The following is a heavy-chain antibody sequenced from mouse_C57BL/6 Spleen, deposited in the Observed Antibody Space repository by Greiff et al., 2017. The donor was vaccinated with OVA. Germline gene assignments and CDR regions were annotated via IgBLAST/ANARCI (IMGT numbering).Heavy chain of an antibody. CDR2: IDPSDSDT. CDR1: GYTFTSYW. V-gene: IGHV1-52*01. Sequence: QVQLQQPGAELVRPGSSVKLSCKASGYTFTSYWMHWVKQRPIQGLAWIGNIDPSDSDTHYNQKFKDKATLTVDTSSSTAYMQLSSLTSEDSAVYYCARADYDYVWFAYWGQGTLGTVSA. CDR3: ARADYDYVWFAY. D-gene: IGHD2-4*01. J-gene: IGHJ3*01.